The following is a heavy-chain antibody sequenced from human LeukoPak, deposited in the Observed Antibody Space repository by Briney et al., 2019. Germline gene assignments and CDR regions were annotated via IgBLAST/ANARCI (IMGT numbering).Heavy chain of an antibody. V-gene: IGHV3-23*01. CDR2: ISGSAGST. CDR1: GFTFSSYA. J-gene: IGHJ5*02. CDR3: AKLRRAGYSSSWYRNWFDP. D-gene: IGHD6-13*01. Sequence: GGSLRLSCAATGFTFSSYAMSWVRQAPGKELEWVSAISGSAGSTYYADSVKGRFTTSRDNSKNTLYLQMNSLRAEDTAVYYCAKLRRAGYSSSWYRNWFDPWGQGTLVTVSS.